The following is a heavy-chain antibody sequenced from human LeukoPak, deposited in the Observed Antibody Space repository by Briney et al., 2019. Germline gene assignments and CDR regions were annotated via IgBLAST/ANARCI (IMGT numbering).Heavy chain of an antibody. J-gene: IGHJ6*02. CDR3: ARDMQQQLVHWDRYYYGMDV. CDR1: GFTFSSYG. Sequence: PGGSLRLSCAASGFTFSSYGMHWVRQTPGKGLEWVAVIWYDGSNKYYADSVKGRFTISRDNSKNTLYLQMNSLRAEDTAVYYCARDMQQQLVHWDRYYYGMDVWGQGTTVTVSS. V-gene: IGHV3-33*01. CDR2: IWYDGSNK. D-gene: IGHD6-13*01.